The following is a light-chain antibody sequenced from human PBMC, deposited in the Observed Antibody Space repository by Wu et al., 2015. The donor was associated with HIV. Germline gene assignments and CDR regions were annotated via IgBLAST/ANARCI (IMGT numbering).Light chain of an antibody. J-gene: IGKJ5*01. CDR2: KAS. Sequence: TCRASQSFTTWLAWYQKKPGKAPKLLIYKASTLESGVPSRFSGSGSGTEFTLTINSLQPDDFATYYCQQYDTYPITFGQGTRLEIK. CDR3: QQYDTYPIT. V-gene: IGKV1-5*03. CDR1: QSFTTW.